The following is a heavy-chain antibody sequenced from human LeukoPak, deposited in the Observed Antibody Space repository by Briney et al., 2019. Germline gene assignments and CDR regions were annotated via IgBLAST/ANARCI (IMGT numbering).Heavy chain of an antibody. CDR1: GFTFSSYG. CDR2: VSGSGGST. V-gene: IGHV3-23*01. CDR3: AGALLWFGELLS. D-gene: IGHD3-10*01. J-gene: IGHJ5*02. Sequence: GGSLRLSCAASGFTFSSYGMSWVRQAPGKGLEWVSTVSGSGGSTYYADSVKGRLTISRDNAKNSLYLQMNSLRAEDTAVYYCAGALLWFGELLSWGQGTLVTVSS.